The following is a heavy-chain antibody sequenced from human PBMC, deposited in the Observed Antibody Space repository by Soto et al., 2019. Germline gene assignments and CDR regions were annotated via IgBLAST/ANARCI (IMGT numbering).Heavy chain of an antibody. CDR3: EKVVVAATGYNWFDP. V-gene: IGHV3-30*18. Sequence: GGSLRLSCAASGFTFSSYGMHWVRQAPGKGLEWVAVISYDGSNKYYADSVKGRFTISRDNSKNTLYLQMNSLRAEDTAVYYCEKVVVAATGYNWFDPWGQGTLVTVYS. J-gene: IGHJ5*02. CDR2: ISYDGSNK. CDR1: GFTFSSYG. D-gene: IGHD2-15*01.